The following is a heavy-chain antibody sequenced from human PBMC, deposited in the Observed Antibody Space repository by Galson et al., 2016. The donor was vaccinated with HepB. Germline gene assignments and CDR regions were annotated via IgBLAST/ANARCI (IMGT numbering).Heavy chain of an antibody. CDR1: GFTFGNYD. V-gene: IGHV3-13*01. D-gene: IGHD6-13*01. CDR3: ARGSYSSNWYRSSAYDFGMDV. CDR2: IYTAGDT. Sequence: SLRLSCAASGFTFGNYDMHWVRQAPGKGLEWVSSIYTAGDTYYQDSVEGRFTVSRENGKDSLYLHMKSLRAGDTAVYFCARGSYSSNWYRSSAYDFGMDVWGKGTPVTVSS. J-gene: IGHJ6*04.